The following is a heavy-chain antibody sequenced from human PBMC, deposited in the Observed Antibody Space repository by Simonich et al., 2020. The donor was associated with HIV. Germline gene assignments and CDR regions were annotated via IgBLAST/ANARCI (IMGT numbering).Heavy chain of an antibody. Sequence: QVQLVQSGAEVKKPGSSVKVSCKASGGTFSNYAINWVRQAPGQGLEWMGRIILFFGTANYAQKFQGRVTITADESTSTAYMELSSLTSEDTAVYYCARDHEYSNGSGYYFDYWGQGTLVTVSS. V-gene: IGHV1-69*13. CDR1: GGTFSNYA. CDR3: ARDHEYSNGSGYYFDY. CDR2: IILFFGTA. J-gene: IGHJ4*02. D-gene: IGHD3-10*01.